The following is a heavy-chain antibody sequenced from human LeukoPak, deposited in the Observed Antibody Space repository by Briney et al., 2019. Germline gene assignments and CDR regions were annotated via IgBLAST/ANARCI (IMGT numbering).Heavy chain of an antibody. V-gene: IGHV4-30-2*01. Sequence: SSQTLSLTCTVSGGSISSGGYYWSWIRQPPGKGLEWIGEISHSGSTNYNPSLKSRVTMSVDTSKNQFSLKLTSVTAADTAVYYCAAQYSGYVRLDYWGQGTLVTVSS. D-gene: IGHD5-12*01. CDR3: AAQYSGYVRLDY. CDR2: ISHSGST. J-gene: IGHJ4*02. CDR1: GGSISSGGYY.